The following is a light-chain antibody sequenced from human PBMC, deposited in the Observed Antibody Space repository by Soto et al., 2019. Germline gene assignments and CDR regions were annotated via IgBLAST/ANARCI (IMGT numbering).Light chain of an antibody. V-gene: IGLV2-14*01. Sequence: QSVLTQAASVSGSPGQSITISCTGTSSDVGGYNYVSWHQQHPGKAPKLMIFEVSYRPSGVSDRFSGSKSGNTASLTISGLQADDEADYYCSSNTRSSLYVFGTGTKLTVL. CDR3: SSNTRSSLYV. J-gene: IGLJ1*01. CDR1: SSDVGGYNY. CDR2: EVS.